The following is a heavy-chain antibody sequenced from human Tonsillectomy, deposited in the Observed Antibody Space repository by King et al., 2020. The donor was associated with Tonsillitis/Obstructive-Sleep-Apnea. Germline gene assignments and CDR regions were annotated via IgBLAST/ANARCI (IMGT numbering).Heavy chain of an antibody. J-gene: IGHJ4*02. D-gene: IGHD3-10*01. Sequence: VPLVESGGGLVQPGGSLRLSCAASGFPFSSYWMSWVRQAPGNGLEWVANIKQDGSEKYYVDSVKGRFTISRDNAKNSLYLQMNSLRAEDTAVYYCARGGWGFDYWGQGTLVTVSS. CDR3: ARGGWGFDY. CDR1: GFPFSSYW. V-gene: IGHV3-7*04. CDR2: IKQDGSEK.